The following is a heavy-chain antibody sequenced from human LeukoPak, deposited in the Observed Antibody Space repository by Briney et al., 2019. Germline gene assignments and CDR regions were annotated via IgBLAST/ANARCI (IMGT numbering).Heavy chain of an antibody. CDR1: GGSFSGYY. V-gene: IGHV4-34*01. J-gene: IGHJ6*03. CDR3: ARGTNARKYCSSTSCPKYYYYYYMDV. D-gene: IGHD2-2*01. Sequence: ETLSLTCAVYGGSFSGYYWSWIRQPPGKGLEWIGEINHSGSTNYNTSLKSRVTTSVDTSKNKFSLKLSSVTAADTAVYYCARGTNARKYCSSTSCPKYYYYYYMDVWGKGTTVTVSS. CDR2: INHSGST.